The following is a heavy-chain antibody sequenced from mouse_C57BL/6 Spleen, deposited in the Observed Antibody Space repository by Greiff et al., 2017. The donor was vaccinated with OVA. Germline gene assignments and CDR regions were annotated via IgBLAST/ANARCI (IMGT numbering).Heavy chain of an antibody. D-gene: IGHD2-5*01. J-gene: IGHJ4*01. CDR2: ISYDGSN. Sequence: EVQLQQSGPGLVKPSQSLSLTCSVTGSSITSGYYWNWIRQFPGNKLEWRGYISYDGSNNYNPSLKNRTAITRNTSKNQFFLTLKSVTTEATATSYCSRGGHSNSLYYAMDDWGQGTSVTVAS. CDR1: GSSITSGYY. CDR3: SRGGHSNSLYYAMDD. V-gene: IGHV3-6*01.